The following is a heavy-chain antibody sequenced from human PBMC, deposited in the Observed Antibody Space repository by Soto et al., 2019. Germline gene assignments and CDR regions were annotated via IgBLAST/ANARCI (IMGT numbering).Heavy chain of an antibody. J-gene: IGHJ6*02. CDR2: LYSGGIT. V-gene: IGHV3-53*01. CDR1: GFTVSSNY. Sequence: GGSLRLSCAASGFTVSSNYMTWVRQAPGKGLEWVSVLYSGGITFYADSVKGRFIISRDNSKNTLFLQMNSLRAEDTAVYYCAREHSSSSYSYYYFGLDVWGQGTTVTVSS. D-gene: IGHD2-2*01. CDR3: AREHSSSSYSYYYFGLDV.